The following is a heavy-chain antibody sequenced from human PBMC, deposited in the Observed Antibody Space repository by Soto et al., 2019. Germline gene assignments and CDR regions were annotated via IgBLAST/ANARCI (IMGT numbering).Heavy chain of an antibody. Sequence: GGSLRLSCAASGFTFSNYAMNWVRQAPGKGLEWVSYISSSSSTIYYADSVKGRFTMSRDNAKNSLYLQMNSLRAEDTAVYYCARAKTRLIDIWGQGTMVTVSS. CDR2: ISSSSSTI. V-gene: IGHV3-48*01. D-gene: IGHD3-16*01. J-gene: IGHJ3*02. CDR3: ARAKTRLIDI. CDR1: GFTFSNYA.